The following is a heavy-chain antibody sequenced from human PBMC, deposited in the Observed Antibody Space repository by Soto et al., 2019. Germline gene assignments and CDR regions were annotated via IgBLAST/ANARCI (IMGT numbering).Heavy chain of an antibody. J-gene: IGHJ4*02. CDR3: ARHARGYSYGPLGY. CDR2: IYHSGST. CDR1: GGSISSSSYY. Sequence: SETLSLTCTVSGGSISSSSYYWGWIRQPPGKGLEWIGNIYHSGSTYYNPSLKSRVTISVDTSRNQFSLKLSSVTAADTAVYYCARHARGYSYGPLGYWGQGTLVTVSS. V-gene: IGHV4-39*01. D-gene: IGHD5-18*01.